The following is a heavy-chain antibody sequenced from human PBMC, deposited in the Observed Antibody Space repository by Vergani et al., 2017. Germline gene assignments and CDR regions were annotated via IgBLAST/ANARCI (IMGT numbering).Heavy chain of an antibody. D-gene: IGHD1-14*01. V-gene: IGHV3-23*01. CDR2: IKNTGDST. Sequence: EVQLLQSEGAVVQPGGSLRLSCVASGFTFSSHAMSWVRQGHGQGLEWVSSIKNTGDSTHYADSVKGRFTISRDNAKNSLYLQMNNLRAEDTAVYYCARDTRGPEGADYWGQGTLVTVSS. CDR1: GFTFSSHA. CDR3: ARDTRGPEGADY. J-gene: IGHJ4*02.